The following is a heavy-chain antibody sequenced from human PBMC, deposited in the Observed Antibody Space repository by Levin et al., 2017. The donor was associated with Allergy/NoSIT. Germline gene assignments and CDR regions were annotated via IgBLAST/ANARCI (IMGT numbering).Heavy chain of an antibody. V-gene: IGHV3-48*01. CDR2: ISSSSSTI. J-gene: IGHJ3*02. CDR1: GFTFSSYS. CDR3: ARDPPSAYYDILTGLGDAFDI. D-gene: IGHD3-9*01. Sequence: GGSLRLSCAASGFTFSSYSMNWVRQAPGKGLEWVSYISSSSSTIYYADSVKGRFTISRDNAKNSLYLQMNSLRAEDTAVYYCARDPPSAYYDILTGLGDAFDIWGQGTMVTVSS.